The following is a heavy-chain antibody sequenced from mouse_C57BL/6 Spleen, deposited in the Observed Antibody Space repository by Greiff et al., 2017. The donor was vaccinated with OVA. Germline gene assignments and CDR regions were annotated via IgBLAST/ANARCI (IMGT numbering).Heavy chain of an antibody. CDR1: GFSLTSYG. CDR3: ARKDGYYPMDY. CDR2: IWSGGST. Sequence: QVQLKQSGPGLVQPSQSLSITCTVSGFSLTSYGVHWVRQSPGKGLEWLGVIWSGGSTDYNAAFISRLSISKDNSKSQVFFKMNSLQADDTAIYYCARKDGYYPMDYWGQGTSVTVSS. V-gene: IGHV2-2*01. D-gene: IGHD2-3*01. J-gene: IGHJ4*01.